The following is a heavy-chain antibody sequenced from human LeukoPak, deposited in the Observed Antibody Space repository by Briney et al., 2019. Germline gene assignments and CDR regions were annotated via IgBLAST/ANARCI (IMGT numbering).Heavy chain of an antibody. CDR2: TYYRSKWYN. Sequence: SQTLSLTCAISGDSVSSNIAAWNWIRQSPSRGLEWLGRTYYRSKWYNDYVVSVESRIIISPDTSRNQFSLQLNYVAPEDTAVYYCAREIAGTCAFDIWGQGTVVTVSS. CDR3: AREIAGTCAFDI. D-gene: IGHD6-13*01. CDR1: GDSVSSNIAA. J-gene: IGHJ3*02. V-gene: IGHV6-1*01.